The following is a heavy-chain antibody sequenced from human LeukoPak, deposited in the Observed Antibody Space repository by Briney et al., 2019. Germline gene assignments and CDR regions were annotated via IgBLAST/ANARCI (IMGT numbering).Heavy chain of an antibody. D-gene: IGHD3-22*01. CDR1: GFTFNDHA. Sequence: GRPLRLSCAASGFTFNDHAMYWVRQAPGKGLEWVSGINWSGDNIVYADSVKGRFTISRDDAKNSLFLQMNSLRAEDTALYYCARASYYYDTTGLGAVDLWGQGTMVTVSS. CDR2: INWSGDNI. CDR3: ARASYYYDTTGLGAVDL. V-gene: IGHV3-9*01. J-gene: IGHJ3*01.